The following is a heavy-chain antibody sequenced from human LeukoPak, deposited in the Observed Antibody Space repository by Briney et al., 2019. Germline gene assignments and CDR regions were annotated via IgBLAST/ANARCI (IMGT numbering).Heavy chain of an antibody. CDR3: AKEAWVYYYDSSGYYPYYFDY. CDR1: GFTFSSYA. J-gene: IGHJ4*02. V-gene: IGHV3-23*01. D-gene: IGHD3-22*01. Sequence: GGSLRLSCAASGFTFSSYAMSWVRQAPGKGLESVSAISGSGGSTYYADSVKGRFTISRDNSKNTLYLQMNSLRAEDTAVYYCAKEAWVYYYDSSGYYPYYFDYWGQGTLVTVSS. CDR2: ISGSGGST.